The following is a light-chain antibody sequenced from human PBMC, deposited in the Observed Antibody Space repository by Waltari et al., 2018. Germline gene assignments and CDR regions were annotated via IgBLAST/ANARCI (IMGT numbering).Light chain of an antibody. J-gene: IGLJ2*01. V-gene: IGLV1-40*01. CDR3: QSYDNTLSAVV. Sequence: QSVLTQPPSVSGAPGQRVTISCTGSNSNIGAIYDVHWYQQLPGTAPNLRIYGDDRRPSGVPDRVSGSKAGTSASLAITGLRPEDEADYYCQSYDNTLSAVVFGGGTKLTVL. CDR1: NSNIGAIYD. CDR2: GDD.